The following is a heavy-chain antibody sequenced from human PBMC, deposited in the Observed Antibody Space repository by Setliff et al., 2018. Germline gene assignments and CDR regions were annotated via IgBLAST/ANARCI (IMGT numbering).Heavy chain of an antibody. V-gene: IGHV4-39*07. CDR1: GGSISSSSYY. CDR3: ARGRRHYYYYYMDV. CDR2: IYYSGST. J-gene: IGHJ6*03. Sequence: SETLSLTCTVSGGSISSSSYYWGWIRQPPGKGLEWTGSIYYSGSTYYNPSLKSRVTISVDTSKNQFSLKLSSVTAADTAVYYCARGRRHYYYYYMDVWGKGTTVTVSS.